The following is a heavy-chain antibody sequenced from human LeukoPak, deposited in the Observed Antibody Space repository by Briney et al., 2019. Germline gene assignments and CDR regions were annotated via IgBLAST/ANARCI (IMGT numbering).Heavy chain of an antibody. J-gene: IGHJ4*02. CDR3: ARATYSGTLFDY. V-gene: IGHV4-59*01. Sequence: ASETLSLTCTVSGGSISSYYWSWIRQPPGKGLEWIGYIYYSGSTNYNPSLKSRVTISVDTSKNQFSLKLSSVTAADTAVYYCARATYSGTLFDYWGQGTLVTVSS. CDR2: IYYSGST. D-gene: IGHD1-26*01. CDR1: GGSISSYY.